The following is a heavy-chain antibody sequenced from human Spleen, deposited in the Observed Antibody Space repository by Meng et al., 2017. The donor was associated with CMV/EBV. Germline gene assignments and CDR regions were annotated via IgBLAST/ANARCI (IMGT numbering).Heavy chain of an antibody. D-gene: IGHD5-18*01. J-gene: IGHJ4*02. CDR2: INPNSGGT. V-gene: IGHV1-2*02. Sequence: ASVKVSCKASGYTLTGYYMHWVRQAPGQGLEGVGWINPNSGGTNYAQKFQGRVTMTRDTSISTAYMELSRLRSDDTAVYYCARDARGYSYGLRYWGQGTLVTVSS. CDR3: ARDARGYSYGLRY. CDR1: GYTLTGYY.